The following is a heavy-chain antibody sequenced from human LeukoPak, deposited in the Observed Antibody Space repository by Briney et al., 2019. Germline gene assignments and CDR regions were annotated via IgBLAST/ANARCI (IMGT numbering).Heavy chain of an antibody. CDR3: ARKEQWLPHDAFDI. D-gene: IGHD6-19*01. Sequence: SETLSLTCAVYGGSFSGYYWSWIRQPPGKGLECIGEINHSGSTNYNPSLKSRVTISVDTSKNQFSLKLSSVTAADTAVYYCARKEQWLPHDAFDIWGQGTMVTVSS. V-gene: IGHV4-34*01. CDR1: GGSFSGYY. J-gene: IGHJ3*02. CDR2: INHSGST.